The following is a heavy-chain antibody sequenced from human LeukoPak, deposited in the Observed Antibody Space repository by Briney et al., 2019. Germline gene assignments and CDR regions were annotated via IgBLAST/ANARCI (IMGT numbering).Heavy chain of an antibody. J-gene: IGHJ4*02. D-gene: IGHD5-24*01. CDR1: GYSISSGYY. CDR3: AAGGDGYTFDY. CDR2: IYHSGST. V-gene: IGHV4-38-2*02. Sequence: SETLSLTCTVSGYSISSGYYWGWIRQPPGKGLEWIGSIYHSGSTYYNPSLKSRVTISVDTSKNQFSLKLSSVTAADTAVYYCAAGGDGYTFDYWGQGTLVTVSS.